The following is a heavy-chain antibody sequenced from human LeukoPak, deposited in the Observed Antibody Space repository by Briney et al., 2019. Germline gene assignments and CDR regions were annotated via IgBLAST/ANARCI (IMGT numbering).Heavy chain of an antibody. CDR1: GYTFTAYY. V-gene: IGHV1-2*02. D-gene: IGHD2-15*01. J-gene: IGHJ4*02. CDR2: IDASNGDT. CDR3: ASEAFCAGGRCYLQRVAS. Sequence: ASVKVSCKASGYTFTAYYMHWVRQAPGQGIEWMGWIDASNGDTKYAQKFQGRVTISRDTSTGTSYMELRSLISGDTAVYYCASEAFCAGGRCYLQRVASWGPGTLVTVSS.